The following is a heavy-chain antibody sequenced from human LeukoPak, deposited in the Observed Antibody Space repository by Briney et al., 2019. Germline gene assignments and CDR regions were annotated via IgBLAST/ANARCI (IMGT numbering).Heavy chain of an antibody. CDR3: ATSISPYRSSNSYYYGMDF. J-gene: IGHJ6*02. V-gene: IGHV3-48*01. CDR1: GFTFSSHN. CDR2: ISSGSSVK. D-gene: IGHD6-13*01. Sequence: GGSLRLSCAVSGFTFSSHNMNWVRQAPGKGLEWVSYISSGSSVKYYADSVEGRFTISRDNAKNSLYLQMNSLRAEDTAVYYCATSISPYRSSNSYYYGMDFWGQGTTVTVSS.